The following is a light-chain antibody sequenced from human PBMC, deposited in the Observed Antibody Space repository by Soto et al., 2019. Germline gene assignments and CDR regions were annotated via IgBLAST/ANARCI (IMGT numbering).Light chain of an antibody. Sequence: QSVLTQPASVSGSPGQSITISCTGTSSDVGGYNYVSWYQQDPGKAPKLMIYDVSNRPSWVSHRFSGSKSGTSATLTITGLQTGDEADYYCGTWDSSLSGWVIGGGTKVTVL. CDR2: DVS. CDR3: GTWDSSLSGWV. CDR1: SSDVGGYNY. J-gene: IGLJ3*02. V-gene: IGLV2-14*03.